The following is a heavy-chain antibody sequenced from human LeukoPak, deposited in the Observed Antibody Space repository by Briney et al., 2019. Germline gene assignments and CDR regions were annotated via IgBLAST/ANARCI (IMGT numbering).Heavy chain of an antibody. CDR3: ARDPGGGYCRGNSCFPN. V-gene: IGHV1-18*04. CDR1: GYTFTSYG. D-gene: IGHD2-15*01. J-gene: IGHJ4*02. Sequence: GASVKVSCKASGYTFTSYGISWVRQAPGQGLEWMGWISAYNGNTNYAQKLQGRVTMTTDTSTSTAYMELRSLRSDDTAVYYCARDPGGGYCRGNSCFPNWGQGTLVTVSS. CDR2: ISAYNGNT.